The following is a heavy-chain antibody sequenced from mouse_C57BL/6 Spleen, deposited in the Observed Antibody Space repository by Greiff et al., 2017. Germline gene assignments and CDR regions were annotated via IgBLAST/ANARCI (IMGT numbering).Heavy chain of an antibody. D-gene: IGHD1-1*01. CDR1: GYSFTDYN. V-gene: IGHV1-39*01. J-gene: IGHJ1*03. Sequence: EVQLKESGPELVKPGASVKISCKASGYSFTDYNMNWVKQSNGKSLEWIGVINPNYGTTSYNQKFKGKATLTVDQSSSTAYMQLNSLTSEDSAVYYCARYYGSSYDWYFDVWGTGTTVTVSS. CDR2: INPNYGTT. CDR3: ARYYGSSYDWYFDV.